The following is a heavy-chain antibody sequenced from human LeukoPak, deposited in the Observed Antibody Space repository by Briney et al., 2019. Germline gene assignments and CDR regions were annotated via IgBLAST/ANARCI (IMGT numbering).Heavy chain of an antibody. Sequence: GGSLRLSCAASGFTFSSYWMNWVRQAPGKGRECVDNIKKDGSEKNYVDSVKGRFTISRDNAKNSLYLKMNSPRAEDTDVYYCARGNGRNTIDYWGQGHLVTVSS. J-gene: IGHJ4*02. CDR3: ARGNGRNTIDY. CDR2: IKKDGSEK. V-gene: IGHV3-7*01. D-gene: IGHD3-3*01. CDR1: GFTFSSYW.